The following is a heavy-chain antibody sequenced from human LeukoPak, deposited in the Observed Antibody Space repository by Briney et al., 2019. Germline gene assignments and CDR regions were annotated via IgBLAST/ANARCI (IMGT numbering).Heavy chain of an antibody. J-gene: IGHJ1*01. Sequence: AVKVSCKASGGTFSSYAISWVRQAPGQGLEWMGGIIPIFGTANYAQKFQGRVTITADKSTSTAYMELSSLRSEDTAVYYCARSKDYGDYPGGFQHWGQGTLVTVSS. CDR2: IIPIFGTA. D-gene: IGHD4-17*01. CDR1: GGTFSSYA. V-gene: IGHV1-69*06. CDR3: ARSKDYGDYPGGFQH.